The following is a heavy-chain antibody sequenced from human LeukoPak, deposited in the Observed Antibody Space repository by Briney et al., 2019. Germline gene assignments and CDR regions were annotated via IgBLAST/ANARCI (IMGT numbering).Heavy chain of an antibody. J-gene: IGHJ4*02. CDR1: VGSISSYY. CDR2: IYYSGST. CDR3: ARAPPVLGGIPDY. D-gene: IGHD4-23*01. Sequence: SETLSLTCTVSVGSISSYYWSWIRQPPGKGLEWIGYIYYSGSTNYNPSLKSRVTISVDTSKNQFSLKLSSVTAADTAVYYCARAPPVLGGIPDYWGQGTLVTVSS. V-gene: IGHV4-59*01.